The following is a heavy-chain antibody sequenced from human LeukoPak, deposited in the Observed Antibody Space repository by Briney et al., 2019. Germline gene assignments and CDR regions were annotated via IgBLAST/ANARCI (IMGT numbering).Heavy chain of an antibody. Sequence: SETLSLTCSVSGGLISSSGNFYWGWIRQVPGKGLEWIGSVYYTGYSYDNPSLKSRVTVSVDTSKNQFSLKLNSVTAADTAIYYCARQGAITARRTHYYAMDVWGPGTTVTVFS. CDR2: VYYTGYS. V-gene: IGHV4-39*01. CDR1: GGLISSSGNFY. CDR3: ARQGAITARRTHYYAMDV. D-gene: IGHD1-20*01. J-gene: IGHJ6*02.